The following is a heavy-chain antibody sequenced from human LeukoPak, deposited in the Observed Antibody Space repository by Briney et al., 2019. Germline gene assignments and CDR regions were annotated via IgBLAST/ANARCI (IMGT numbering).Heavy chain of an antibody. Sequence: GGSLRLSCAASGFTFSSYGMHWVRQAPGKGLEWVAVTWYDGSNKYYADSAKGRFTISRDNPKNTLYLQMNSLRVEDTAVYYCARVHWGNYYLNAFDIWGQGKMVTVSS. D-gene: IGHD3-10*01. CDR1: GFTFSSYG. CDR3: ARVHWGNYYLNAFDI. J-gene: IGHJ3*02. CDR2: TWYDGSNK. V-gene: IGHV3-33*01.